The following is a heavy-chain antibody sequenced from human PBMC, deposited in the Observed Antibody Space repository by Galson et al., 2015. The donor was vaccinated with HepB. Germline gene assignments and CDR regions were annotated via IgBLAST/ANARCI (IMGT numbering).Heavy chain of an antibody. V-gene: IGHV1-46*01. Sequence: SVKVSCKASGYTFTSYYMHWVRQAPGQGLEWMGIINPSGGSTSYAQKFQGRVTMTRDTSTSTVYMELSSLRSEDTAVYYCARDLGPTTGHQSHWGQGTLVTVSS. CDR3: ARDLGPTTGHQSH. J-gene: IGHJ4*02. CDR2: INPSGGST. CDR1: GYTFTSYY. D-gene: IGHD1-14*01.